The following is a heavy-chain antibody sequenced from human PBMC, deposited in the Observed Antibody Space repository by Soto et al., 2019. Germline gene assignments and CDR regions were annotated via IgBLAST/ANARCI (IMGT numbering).Heavy chain of an antibody. CDR2: IWYDGSNK. CDR3: ARDPLDPYYYGSGSYYQYYYYGMDV. J-gene: IGHJ6*02. Sequence: GGSLRLSCAASGFTFSSYGMHWVRQAPGKGLEWVAVIWYDGSNKYYADSVKGRFTISRDNSKNTLYLQMNSLRAEDTAVYYCARDPLDPYYYGSGSYYQYYYYGMDVWGQGTTVTVSS. CDR1: GFTFSSYG. V-gene: IGHV3-33*01. D-gene: IGHD3-10*01.